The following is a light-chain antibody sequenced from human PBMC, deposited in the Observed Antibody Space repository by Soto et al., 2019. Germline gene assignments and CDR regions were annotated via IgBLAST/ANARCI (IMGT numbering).Light chain of an antibody. CDR1: QTISSW. Sequence: DIQMTKSPSTLSGSVGDRVTITCRASQTISSWLAWYQQKPGKAPKLLIYKASTLKSGVPSRFSGSGSGTEFTLTISSLQSEDFAVYYCQQYNNWPRTFGQGTKVDIK. CDR2: KAS. J-gene: IGKJ1*01. CDR3: QQYNNWPRT. V-gene: IGKV1-5*03.